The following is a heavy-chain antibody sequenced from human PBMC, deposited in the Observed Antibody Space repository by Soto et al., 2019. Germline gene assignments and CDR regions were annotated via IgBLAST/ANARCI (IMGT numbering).Heavy chain of an antibody. V-gene: IGHV3-23*01. D-gene: IGHD4-17*01. CDR3: AKDTRAYGVLLLTCIDV. J-gene: IGHJ6*02. Sequence: GGSLRLSCAASGFTFSSYAMSWVRQAPGKGLEWVSAISGSGGSTYYADSVKGWFTISRDNSKNTLYLQMNSLRAEDTAVYYCAKDTRAYGVLLLTCIDVWGQGTTVTVSS. CDR2: ISGSGGST. CDR1: GFTFSSYA.